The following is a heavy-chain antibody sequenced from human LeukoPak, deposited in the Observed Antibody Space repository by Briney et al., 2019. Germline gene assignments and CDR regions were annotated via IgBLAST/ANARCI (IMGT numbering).Heavy chain of an antibody. CDR1: GFKFGSFS. Sequence: PGRSLRLSCAASGFKFGSFSMGWVRQAPGKGLEWLSYITSSSSATYYADSLMGRFTISRDNAKNSLYLQINSLRVDDTAVYYCARAIASYGDSAFWGQGTLVTVSS. V-gene: IGHV3-48*04. CDR2: ITSSSSAT. J-gene: IGHJ4*02. CDR3: ARAIASYGDSAF. D-gene: IGHD5-18*01.